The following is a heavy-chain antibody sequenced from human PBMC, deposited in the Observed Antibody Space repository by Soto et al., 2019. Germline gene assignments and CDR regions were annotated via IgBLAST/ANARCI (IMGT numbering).Heavy chain of an antibody. Sequence: ASVKVSCKASGYTFTGYYMHWVRQAPGQGLEWMGWINPNSGGTNYAQKFQGWVTMTRDTSISTAYMELSRLRSDDTAVYYCAREASYDFWSGYYGNWFDPWGQGTLVTVSS. V-gene: IGHV1-2*04. D-gene: IGHD3-3*01. J-gene: IGHJ5*02. CDR1: GYTFTGYY. CDR3: AREASYDFWSGYYGNWFDP. CDR2: INPNSGGT.